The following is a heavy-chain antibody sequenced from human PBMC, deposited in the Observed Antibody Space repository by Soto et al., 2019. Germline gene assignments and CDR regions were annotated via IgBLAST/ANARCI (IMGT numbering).Heavy chain of an antibody. CDR1: GYTFTSYD. Sequence: ASVKVSCKASGYTFTSYDINWVRQATGQGLEWMGWMNPNSGNTGYAQKFQGRVTMTRNTSISTAYMALSSLRSEDTAVYYCARLAQGIRFLEWLLWVDYWGQGTLVTVSS. D-gene: IGHD3-3*01. V-gene: IGHV1-8*01. CDR2: MNPNSGNT. J-gene: IGHJ4*02. CDR3: ARLAQGIRFLEWLLWVDY.